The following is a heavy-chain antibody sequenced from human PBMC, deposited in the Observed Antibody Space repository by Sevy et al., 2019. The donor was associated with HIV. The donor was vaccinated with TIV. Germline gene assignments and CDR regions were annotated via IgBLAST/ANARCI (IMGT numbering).Heavy chain of an antibody. D-gene: IGHD6-19*01. CDR2: ISAYNGNT. CDR3: ARDGMYSSGWYDGVDY. V-gene: IGHV1-18*01. Sequence: ASVKVSCKASGYTFTSYGISWVRQAPGQGHEWMGWISAYNGNTNYAQKLQGRVTMTTDTSTSTAYMELRSLRSDDTAVYYCARDGMYSSGWYDGVDYLGQGTMVTVSS. CDR1: GYTFTSYG. J-gene: IGHJ4*02.